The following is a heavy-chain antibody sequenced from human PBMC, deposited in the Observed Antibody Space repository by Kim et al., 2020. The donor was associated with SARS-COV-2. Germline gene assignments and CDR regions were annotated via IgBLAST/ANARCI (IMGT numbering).Heavy chain of an antibody. V-gene: IGHV3-30*01. CDR2: YDGSNK. CDR3: ARVEDY. Sequence: YDGSNKYYADSVKGRFTISRDNSKNTLYLQMNSLRAEDTAVYYCARVEDYWGQGTLVTVSS. J-gene: IGHJ4*02.